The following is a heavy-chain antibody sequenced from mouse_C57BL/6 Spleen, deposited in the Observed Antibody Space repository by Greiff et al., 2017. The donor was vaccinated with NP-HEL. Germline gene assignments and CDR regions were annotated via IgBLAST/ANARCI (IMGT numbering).Heavy chain of an antibody. CDR1: GFTFSDYG. CDR2: ISSGSSTI. Sequence: VKLMESGGGLVKPGGSLKLSCAASGFTFSDYGMHWVRQAPEKGLEWVAYISSGSSTIYYADTVKGRFTISRDNAKNTLFLQMTSLRSEDTAMYYCARTGPPFAYWGQGTLVTVSA. CDR3: ARTGPPFAY. V-gene: IGHV5-17*01. J-gene: IGHJ3*01. D-gene: IGHD4-1*01.